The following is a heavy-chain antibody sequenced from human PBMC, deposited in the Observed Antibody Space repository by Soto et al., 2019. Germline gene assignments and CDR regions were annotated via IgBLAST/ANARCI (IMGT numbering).Heavy chain of an antibody. J-gene: IGHJ4*02. Sequence: GESLKISCKASGYRFSTYWIGWVRQRPGKGPEWMAIIYPGDSDTRENPSFQGQVTISADKSSNTVHLQWRSLKASDTAIYYCARLGGIVDTGTWIQWGQGTPVTVSS. V-gene: IGHV5-51*01. CDR1: GYRFSTYW. CDR3: ARLGGIVDTGTWIQ. CDR2: IYPGDSDT. D-gene: IGHD1-26*01.